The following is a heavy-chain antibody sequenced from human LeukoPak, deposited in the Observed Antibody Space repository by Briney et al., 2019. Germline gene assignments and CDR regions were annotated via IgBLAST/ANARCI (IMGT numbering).Heavy chain of an antibody. V-gene: IGHV3-30*02. J-gene: IGHJ4*02. Sequence: GGSLRLSCAASGFTFSSYGMHWVRQAPGKGLEWVAFIRYDGSNKYYADSVKGRFTISRDNSKNTLYLQMNSLRAEDTAVYYCAKDPKILWFGIDYRGQGTLVTVSS. CDR1: GFTFSSYG. D-gene: IGHD3-10*01. CDR2: IRYDGSNK. CDR3: AKDPKILWFGIDY.